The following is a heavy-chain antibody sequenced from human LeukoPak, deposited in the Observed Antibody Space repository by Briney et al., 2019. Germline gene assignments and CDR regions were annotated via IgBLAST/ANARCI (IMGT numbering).Heavy chain of an antibody. J-gene: IGHJ4*02. V-gene: IGHV3-21*01. CDR1: GFTFSSYS. CDR2: ISSSSSYI. D-gene: IGHD3-3*01. Sequence: PGGSLRLSCAASGFTFSSYSMNWVRQAPGKGLEWVSSISSSSSYIYYADSVKGRFTISRDNAKNSLYLQMNSLRAEDTAVYYCARESTDFWRGYGLDYWGQGTLVTVSS. CDR3: ARESTDFWRGYGLDY.